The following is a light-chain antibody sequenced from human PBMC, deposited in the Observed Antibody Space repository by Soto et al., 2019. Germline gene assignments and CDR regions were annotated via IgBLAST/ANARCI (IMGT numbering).Light chain of an antibody. Sequence: QSAPTQPASVSGSPGQSITISCTGASSDVGYSNHVSWCQHHPDKVPRLIIYDVNNRPSGVSDRFSGSKSGNTASLTISGLQSEDDGDYYCSSYTSSDTLVFGGGTKLTVL. J-gene: IGLJ3*02. CDR1: SSDVGYSNH. CDR2: DVN. CDR3: SSYTSSDTLV. V-gene: IGLV2-14*03.